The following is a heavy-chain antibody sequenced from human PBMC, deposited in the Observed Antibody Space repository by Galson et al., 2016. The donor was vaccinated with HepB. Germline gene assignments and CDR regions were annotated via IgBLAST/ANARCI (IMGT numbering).Heavy chain of an antibody. CDR1: GFAFSDYW. CDR2: INNYGMST. Sequence: SLRLSCAASGFAFSDYWMHWVRQVPGQGPVWVSRINNYGMSTDYADSVKGRFTISRDTSRNTLYLQMNSLRSEDTAVYFCARGDSSGWYVDYWGLGTLVAVSS. D-gene: IGHD6-19*01. J-gene: IGHJ4*02. CDR3: ARGDSSGWYVDY. V-gene: IGHV3-74*01.